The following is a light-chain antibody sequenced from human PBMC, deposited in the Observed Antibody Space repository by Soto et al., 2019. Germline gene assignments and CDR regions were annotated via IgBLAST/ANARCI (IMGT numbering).Light chain of an antibody. Sequence: QSALTQPPSASGSPGQSVTISCTGTSSDAGDYKFVSWYQQHPGKAPKLLIYEVSSRPSGVPDRFSGSKSGNTASLTVSGLQAGDEADYYCSSYAGNNIVVFGGGTKLTVL. CDR3: SSYAGNNIVV. CDR1: SSDAGDYKF. CDR2: EVS. J-gene: IGLJ2*01. V-gene: IGLV2-8*01.